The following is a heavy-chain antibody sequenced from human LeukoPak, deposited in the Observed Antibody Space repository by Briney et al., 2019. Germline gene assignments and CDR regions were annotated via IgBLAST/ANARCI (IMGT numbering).Heavy chain of an antibody. J-gene: IGHJ4*02. CDR2: INAGNGNT. D-gene: IGHD6-19*01. V-gene: IGHV1-3*01. Sequence: ASVKVSCKASGYTFTSYAMHWVRQAPGHRLEWMGWINAGNGNTKYSRKFQGRVTITRDTSASTAYMELSSLRSEDTAVYYCARGIAVAGTAVNYFDYWGQGTLVTVSS. CDR1: GYTFTSYA. CDR3: ARGIAVAGTAVNYFDY.